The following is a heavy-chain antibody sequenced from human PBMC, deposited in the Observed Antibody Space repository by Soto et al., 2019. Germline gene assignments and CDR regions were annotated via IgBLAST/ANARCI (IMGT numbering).Heavy chain of an antibody. D-gene: IGHD2-2*01. J-gene: IGHJ6*04. CDR1: GFTFSRFS. CDR3: AKSLSPAVNYGLDV. Sequence: PGGSLRLSCAASGFTFSRFSMHWVRQAPGKGLGWVSSISDDGDSTYYGDSVKGRVAVSRDNSKITLFLNMNSLGAADTALYYCAKSLSPAVNYGLDVWGKGTSVTVPA. CDR2: ISDDGDST. V-gene: IGHV3-23*01.